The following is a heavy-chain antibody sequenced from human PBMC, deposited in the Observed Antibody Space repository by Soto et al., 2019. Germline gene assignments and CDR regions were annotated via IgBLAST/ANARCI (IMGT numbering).Heavy chain of an antibody. Sequence: SETLSLTCTVSGGSISSYYWTWIRQPPGKGLEWIGFMYNSGSTHYNPSLKSRVIISLDTSKNQFSLNLRSVTAADTVVYYCASMGYHYGSGSYPLDYWXQGTLVTVSS. J-gene: IGHJ4*02. CDR2: MYNSGST. V-gene: IGHV4-59*08. D-gene: IGHD3-10*01. CDR3: ASMGYHYGSGSYPLDY. CDR1: GGSISSYY.